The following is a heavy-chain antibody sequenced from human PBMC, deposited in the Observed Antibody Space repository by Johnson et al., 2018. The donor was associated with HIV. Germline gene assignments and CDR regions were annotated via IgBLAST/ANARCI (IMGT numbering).Heavy chain of an antibody. V-gene: IGHV3-30*03. J-gene: IGHJ3*01. CDR1: GFTFRNYW. CDR2: ISYDGSNK. Sequence: QVQLVESGGGLVQPGGTLRLSCVVSGFTFRNYWMEWVRQAPGKGLEWVAVISYDGSNKYYADSVKGRFTTSRDNSRNTLYLQMNSLRAEDTAVYYCASAWGDAFDIWGQLQRRGADGFDVWSQGTLVTVSS. D-gene: IGHD1-1*01. CDR3: ASAWGDAFDIWGQLQRRGADGFDV.